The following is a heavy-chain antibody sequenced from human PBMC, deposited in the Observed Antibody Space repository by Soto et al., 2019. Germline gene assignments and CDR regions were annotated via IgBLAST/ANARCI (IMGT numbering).Heavy chain of an antibody. CDR2: IGTAGDT. CDR1: GLTFSRYA. Sequence: EVQLVESGGGLVQAGGSLRLSCAASGLTFSRYAMHWVSQATGGRLEWVSAIGTAGDTYFPGVVRGRFTISRENAKNSLYLQMNSRRPGDTAVYYCVSSDRSCYYPFWGQGTLVTVSS. CDR3: VSSDRSCYYPF. D-gene: IGHD3-22*01. V-gene: IGHV3-13*04. J-gene: IGHJ4*02.